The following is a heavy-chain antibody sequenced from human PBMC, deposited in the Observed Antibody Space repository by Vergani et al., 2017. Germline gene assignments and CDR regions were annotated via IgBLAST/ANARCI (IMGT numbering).Heavy chain of an antibody. CDR2: IWYDGSNK. CDR1: GFTFSSYG. J-gene: IGHJ6*02. D-gene: IGHD3-3*01. V-gene: IGHV3-33*01. CDR3: ARGKRSGYIYGMDV. Sequence: QVQLVESGGGVVQPGRSLRLSCAASGFTFSSYGMHWVRQAPGKGLEWVAVIWYDGSNKYYADSVKGRFTSSRDNSKNTLYLQMNSLRAEDTAVYYCARGKRSGYIYGMDVWGQGTTVTVSS.